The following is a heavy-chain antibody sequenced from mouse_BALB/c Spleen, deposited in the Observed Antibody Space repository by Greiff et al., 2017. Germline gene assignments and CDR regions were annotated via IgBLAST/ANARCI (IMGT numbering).Heavy chain of an antibody. CDR3: ARDPSSEDYDAMDY. J-gene: IGHJ4*01. D-gene: IGHD3-1*01. Sequence: EVKLVESGGGLVKPGGSLKLSCAASGFTFSDYYMYWVRQTPEKRLEWVATISDGGSYTYYPDSVKGRFTISRDNAKNNLYLQMSSLKSEDTAMYYCARDPSSEDYDAMDYWGQGTSVTVSS. V-gene: IGHV5-4*02. CDR1: GFTFSDYY. CDR2: ISDGGSYT.